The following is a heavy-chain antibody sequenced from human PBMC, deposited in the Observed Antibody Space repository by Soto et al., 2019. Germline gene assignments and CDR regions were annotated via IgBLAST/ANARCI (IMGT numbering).Heavy chain of an antibody. J-gene: IGHJ3*02. CDR2: ISSSGSTI. D-gene: IGHD7-27*01. Sequence: GGSLRLSCAASGFTFSDYYMSWIRQAPGKGLEWVSYISSSGSTIYYADSVKGRFTISRDKAKNSLYLQINSLRAEDTAVYYCARDPLPGDAVAFDIWGQGTMVTVSS. V-gene: IGHV3-11*01. CDR3: ARDPLPGDAVAFDI. CDR1: GFTFSDYY.